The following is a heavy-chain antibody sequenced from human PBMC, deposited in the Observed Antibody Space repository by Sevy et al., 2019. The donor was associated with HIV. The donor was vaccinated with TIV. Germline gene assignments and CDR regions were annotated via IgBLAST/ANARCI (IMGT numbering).Heavy chain of an antibody. CDR2: IKQVGSER. CDR1: GFNFSSYW. D-gene: IGHD3-16*01. J-gene: IGHJ4*02. V-gene: IGHV3-7*01. Sequence: GGSLRLSCAASGFNFSSYWMSWVRQAPGRGLEWVANIKQVGSERYYVDSVKGRFTISRDNAKNSLYMQMNSLRAEDTAVYYCARAIGLGYWGQGTLVTVSS. CDR3: ARAIGLGY.